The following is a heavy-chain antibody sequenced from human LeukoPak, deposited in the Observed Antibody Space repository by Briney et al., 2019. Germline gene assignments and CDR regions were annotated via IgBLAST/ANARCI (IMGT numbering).Heavy chain of an antibody. CDR1: GSTFSNYE. Sequence: PGGSLRPSCAASGSTFSNYEVKWVRQAPGKGLEWVSYISTNGSTIYYADSVKGRFTTSRDNAKNSVYLQMNSLRAEDTAVYYCATGTIYYWGQGALVTVSS. J-gene: IGHJ4*02. CDR2: ISTNGSTI. D-gene: IGHD1-1*01. CDR3: ATGTIYY. V-gene: IGHV3-48*03.